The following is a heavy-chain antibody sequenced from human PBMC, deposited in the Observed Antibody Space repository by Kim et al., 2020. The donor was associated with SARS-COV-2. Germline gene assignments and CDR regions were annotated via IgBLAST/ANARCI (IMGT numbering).Heavy chain of an antibody. J-gene: IGHJ2*01. V-gene: IGHV4-39*01. Sequence: SETLSLTCSVSGGSISSSDYYWGWIRQPPGKGLEWIATIYYSGSTYYNPSLKGRVTISVDTSKTQFSLRLSSVTAADAAVFYCARHLRNWYFDLWGRGTLVPVSS. CDR1: GGSISSSDYY. CDR2: IYYSGST. CDR3: ARHLRNWYFDL.